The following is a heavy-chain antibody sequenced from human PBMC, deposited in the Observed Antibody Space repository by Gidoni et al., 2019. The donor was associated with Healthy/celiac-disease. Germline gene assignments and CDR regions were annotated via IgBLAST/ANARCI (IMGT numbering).Heavy chain of an antibody. CDR3: ARVPSYCSGGSCYSDYYGMDV. J-gene: IGHJ6*02. CDR1: GGSISSYY. D-gene: IGHD2-15*01. V-gene: IGHV4-59*01. CDR2: IYYSGST. Sequence: QVQLQESGPGLVKPSETLSLTCTVSGGSISSYYWSWIRQPPGKGLEWIGYIYYSGSTNYNPSLKSRVTISVDTSKNQFSLKLSSVTAADTAVYYCARVPSYCSGGSCYSDYYGMDVWGQGTTVTVSS.